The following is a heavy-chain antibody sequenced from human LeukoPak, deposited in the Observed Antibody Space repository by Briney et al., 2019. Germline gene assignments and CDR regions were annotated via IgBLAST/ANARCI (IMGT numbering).Heavy chain of an antibody. V-gene: IGHV4-59*01. CDR1: GASISSYY. D-gene: IGHD6-13*01. J-gene: IGHJ4*02. CDR3: ASGPYPAAGTDHQFDY. Sequence: SETLSLTCTVSGASISSYYWSWIRQPPGKGLEWIGYIFYNGSTLYNPSLQSRVTISVDTSKNQFSLKLTSVTAADTAVYYCASGPYPAAGTDHQFDYWGQGTLVTVSS. CDR2: IFYNGST.